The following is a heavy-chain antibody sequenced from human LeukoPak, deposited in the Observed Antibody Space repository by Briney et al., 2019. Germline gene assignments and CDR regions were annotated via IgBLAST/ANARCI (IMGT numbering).Heavy chain of an antibody. CDR1: GGTFSSYA. CDR2: IIPIFGTA. Sequence: SVKVSCKASGGTFSSYAISWVRQAPGQGVEWMGRIIPIFGTANYAQRFQGRVTITTDESTSTAYMELSSLRSEDTAVYYCASGSRDGNYYYYYMDVWGKGTTVTVSS. CDR3: ASGSRDGNYYYYYMDV. D-gene: IGHD2-15*01. J-gene: IGHJ6*03. V-gene: IGHV1-69*05.